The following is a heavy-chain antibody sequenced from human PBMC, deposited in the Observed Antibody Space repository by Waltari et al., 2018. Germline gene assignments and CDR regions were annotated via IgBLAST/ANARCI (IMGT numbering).Heavy chain of an antibody. CDR2: INHSGST. CDR3: ARRSSSWIVTRTNWFDP. D-gene: IGHD6-13*01. V-gene: IGHV4-34*01. J-gene: IGHJ5*02. Sequence: QVQLQQWGAGLLKPSETLSLTCAVYGGSFSGYYWSWLRQPPGKGLEWIGEINHSGSTNYNPSLKSRVTISVDTSKNQFSLKLSSVTAADTAVYYCARRSSSWIVTRTNWFDPWGQGTLVTVSS. CDR1: GGSFSGYY.